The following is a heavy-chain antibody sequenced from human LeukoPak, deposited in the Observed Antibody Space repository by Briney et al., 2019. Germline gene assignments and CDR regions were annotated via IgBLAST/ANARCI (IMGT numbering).Heavy chain of an antibody. Sequence: SETLSLTCTVSGGSFKTHYWSWIRQPPGKGLEWIGYISYIGSTNYNPSLKSRVTISIDTSKKEVSLMLTSVTAADTAVYNCASDSISMNAFDAWGQGTMVTVSS. J-gene: IGHJ3*01. CDR2: ISYIGST. CDR3: ASDSISMNAFDA. V-gene: IGHV4-59*11. CDR1: GGSFKTHY. D-gene: IGHD3-22*01.